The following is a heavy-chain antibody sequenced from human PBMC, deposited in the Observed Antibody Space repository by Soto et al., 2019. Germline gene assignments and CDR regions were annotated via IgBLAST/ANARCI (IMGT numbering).Heavy chain of an antibody. CDR2: IGTAGDT. Sequence: VQLVESGGGLVQPGGSLRLSCAASGFTFSSYDMHWVRQATGKGLEWVSAIGTAGDTYYPGSVKGRFTISRENAKNSLYLQMNSLRAEDTAVYYCARGGRGYSYGYNFDYWGQGTLVTVSS. V-gene: IGHV3-13*01. CDR3: ARGGRGYSYGYNFDY. D-gene: IGHD5-18*01. J-gene: IGHJ4*02. CDR1: GFTFSSYD.